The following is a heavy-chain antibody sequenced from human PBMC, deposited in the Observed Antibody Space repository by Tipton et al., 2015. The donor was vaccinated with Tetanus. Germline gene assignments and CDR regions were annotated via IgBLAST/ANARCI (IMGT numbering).Heavy chain of an antibody. Sequence: QLVQSGGGLIQPGGSLRLSCAASGFTVSSNYMSWVRQAPGKGLEWVSVIYSGGSTYYADSVKGRFTISRDNSKNTLYLQMNSLRAEDTAVYYCARGADYYGSGASFDYWGQGTLVTVSS. V-gene: IGHV3-53*01. J-gene: IGHJ4*02. CDR3: ARGADYYGSGASFDY. CDR1: GFTVSSNY. D-gene: IGHD3-10*01. CDR2: IYSGGST.